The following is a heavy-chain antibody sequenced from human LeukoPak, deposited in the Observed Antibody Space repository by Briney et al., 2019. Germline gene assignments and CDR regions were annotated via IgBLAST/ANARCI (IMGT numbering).Heavy chain of an antibody. V-gene: IGHV1-18*01. CDR3: ARDNEQWLPSEYFQH. CDR2: IGAYNGNT. J-gene: IGHJ1*01. Sequence: ASVKVSCKASGYTFTSYGISWVRQAPGQGLEWMGWIGAYNGNTNYAQKLQGRVTMTTDTSTSTAYMELRSLRSDDTAAYYCARDNEQWLPSEYFQHWGQGTLVTVSS. CDR1: GYTFTSYG. D-gene: IGHD6-19*01.